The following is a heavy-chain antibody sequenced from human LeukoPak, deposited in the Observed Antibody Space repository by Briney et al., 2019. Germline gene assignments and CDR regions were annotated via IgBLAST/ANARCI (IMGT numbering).Heavy chain of an antibody. V-gene: IGHV3-33*08. CDR1: GFTFSSYW. J-gene: IGHJ4*02. CDR3: ARDPNFFAAAGTFDY. D-gene: IGHD6-13*01. Sequence: PGRSLRLSCAASGFTFSSYWMSWVRQAPGKGLEWVAVIWYDGSNKYYADSVKGRFTISRDNSKNTLYLQMNSLRAEDTAVYYCARDPNFFAAAGTFDYWGQGTLVTVSS. CDR2: IWYDGSNK.